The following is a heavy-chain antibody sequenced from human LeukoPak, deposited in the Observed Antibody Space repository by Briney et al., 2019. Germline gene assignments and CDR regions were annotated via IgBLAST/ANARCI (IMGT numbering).Heavy chain of an antibody. CDR3: ARAYDFWSGYYFDF. J-gene: IGHJ4*02. CDR2: IYHSGSA. V-gene: IGHV4-38-2*01. CDR1: GFSISSGYY. D-gene: IGHD3-3*01. Sequence: SETLSLTCAVSGFSISSGYYWGWIRQPPGEELEWVATIYHSGSAYYNASLKSRVTISVVTSKNQFSLNLRSVTAADTAVYYCARAYDFWSGYYFDFWGQGTLVTVSS.